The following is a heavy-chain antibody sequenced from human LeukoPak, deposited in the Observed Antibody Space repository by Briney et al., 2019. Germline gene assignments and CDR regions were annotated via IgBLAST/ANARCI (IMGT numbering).Heavy chain of an antibody. CDR3: ARGPITMVRGVNYYYGMDV. CDR1: GYTFTSYY. D-gene: IGHD3-10*01. Sequence: ASVKVSCKASGYTFTSYYMHWVRQAPGQGLEWMGIINPSGGSTSYTQKFQGRVTMTRDTSTSTVYMELSSLRSEDTAVYYCARGPITMVRGVNYYYGMDVWGQGTTVTVSS. J-gene: IGHJ6*02. CDR2: INPSGGST. V-gene: IGHV1-46*01.